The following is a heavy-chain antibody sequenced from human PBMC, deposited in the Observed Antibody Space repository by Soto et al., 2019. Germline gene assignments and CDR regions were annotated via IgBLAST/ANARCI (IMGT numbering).Heavy chain of an antibody. CDR3: ARVGYSSGWYDADY. V-gene: IGHV4-34*01. J-gene: IGHJ4*02. D-gene: IGHD6-19*01. CDR2: INHSGST. Sequence: SETHSLTSAFYGWYFIGYYRSWIRQPPGKGLEWIGEINHSGSTNYNPSLKSRVTISVDTSKNQFSLKLSSVTAADTAVYYCARVGYSSGWYDADYWGQGTLVTVSS. CDR1: GWYFIGYY.